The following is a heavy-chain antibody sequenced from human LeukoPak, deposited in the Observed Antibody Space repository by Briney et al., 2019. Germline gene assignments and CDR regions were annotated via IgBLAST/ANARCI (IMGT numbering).Heavy chain of an antibody. CDR3: ARDWFHAIDY. Sequence: GGSLRLSCAASGFTFSDTWMHWVRQAPGEGLVWVSRIRSDGSDTRYAESVKGRFTISRDNAKNTLYLQMNSLRAEDAAVYYCARDWFHAIDYWGQGTLVTVSS. CDR1: GFTFSDTW. J-gene: IGHJ4*02. D-gene: IGHD2/OR15-2a*01. CDR2: IRSDGSDT. V-gene: IGHV3-74*01.